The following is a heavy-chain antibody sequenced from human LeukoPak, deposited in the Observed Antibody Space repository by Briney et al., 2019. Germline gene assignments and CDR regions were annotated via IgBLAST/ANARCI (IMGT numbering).Heavy chain of an antibody. D-gene: IGHD1-14*01. Sequence: GGSLRLSCAAFGFTVSSNYMSWVRQAPGKGLEWVSVIYSGGSTYYADSVKGRFTISRDNSKNTLYLQMNSLRAEDTAVYYCARGYTGYGMDVWGQGTTVTVSS. CDR3: ARGYTGYGMDV. J-gene: IGHJ6*02. CDR2: IYSGGST. CDR1: GFTVSSNY. V-gene: IGHV3-53*01.